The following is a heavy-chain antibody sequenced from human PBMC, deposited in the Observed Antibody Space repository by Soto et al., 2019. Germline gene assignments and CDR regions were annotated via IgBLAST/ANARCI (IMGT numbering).Heavy chain of an antibody. CDR1: GYSFTSYW. J-gene: IGHJ6*02. Sequence: GKSLKRYCKGSGYSFTSYWIGWVRQMPGKGLEWMGIIYPGDSDTRYSPSFQGQVTISADKSISTAYLQWSSLKASDTAMYYCARLSETVTKGGYYYYYGMDVWGQGTTVTVSS. CDR2: IYPGDSDT. D-gene: IGHD4-17*01. CDR3: ARLSETVTKGGYYYYYGMDV. V-gene: IGHV5-51*01.